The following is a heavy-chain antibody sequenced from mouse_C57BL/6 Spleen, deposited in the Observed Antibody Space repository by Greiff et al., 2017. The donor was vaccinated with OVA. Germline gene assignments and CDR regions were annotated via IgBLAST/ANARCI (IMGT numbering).Heavy chain of an antibody. Sequence: QVQLQQPGAELVKPGASVKMSCKASGYPFPSSWITWVKQRPGQGLEWIGDIYPGSGSLTYNAKFKSKATLTVDTSSSTAYMQLSSLTSEDSAVYYCARGGWLLRKVYFDYWGQGTTLTVSS. CDR3: ARGGWLLRKVYFDY. CDR2: IYPGSGSL. D-gene: IGHD2-3*01. CDR1: GYPFPSSW. J-gene: IGHJ2*01. V-gene: IGHV1-55*01.